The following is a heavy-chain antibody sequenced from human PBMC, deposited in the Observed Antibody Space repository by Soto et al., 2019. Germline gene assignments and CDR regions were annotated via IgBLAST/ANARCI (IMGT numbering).Heavy chain of an antibody. D-gene: IGHD3-10*01. CDR1: GDSISSDY. J-gene: IGHJ6*02. CDR3: ARPGIRFGNKMDP. V-gene: IGHV4-59*01. CDR2: MYYTGTT. Sequence: QVQLQESGPGLVKPSETLSLTCSVSGDSISSDYWSWIRQPPGKGLEWIGYMYYTGTTNYNPSPRSRLTISPDTSKNQFSLKLSSVTAADTAVYYGARPGIRFGNKMDPWGQGTTVTVSS.